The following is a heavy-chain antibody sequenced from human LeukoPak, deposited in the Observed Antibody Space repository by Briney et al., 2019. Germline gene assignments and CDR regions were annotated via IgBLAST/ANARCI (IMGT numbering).Heavy chain of an antibody. J-gene: IGHJ4*02. Sequence: GGSLRLSCAASGFTFSSYWMNWVRQAPGKGLEWVANIKQDGSEQHHVDSVKGRSTISRDNAKNSLFLQMNSLRAEDTAVYFCARGLRGTVGVDYWGQGTLVTVSS. D-gene: IGHD2-21*01. CDR2: IKQDGSEQ. V-gene: IGHV3-7*04. CDR1: GFTFSSYW. CDR3: ARGLRGTVGVDY.